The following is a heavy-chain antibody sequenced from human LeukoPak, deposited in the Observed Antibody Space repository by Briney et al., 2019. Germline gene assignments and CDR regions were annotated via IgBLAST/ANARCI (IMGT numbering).Heavy chain of an antibody. CDR2: ISSSGSTI. D-gene: IGHD3-10*01. J-gene: IGHJ4*02. CDR1: GFTFSSYE. Sequence: PGGSLRLSCAASGFTFSSYEMNWVRQAPGRGLEWVSYISSSGSTIYYADSVKGRFTISRDNAKNSLYLQMNSLRAEDTAVYYCSSRLLWFGELLAPFGYWGQGTLVTVSS. CDR3: SSRLLWFGELLAPFGY. V-gene: IGHV3-48*03.